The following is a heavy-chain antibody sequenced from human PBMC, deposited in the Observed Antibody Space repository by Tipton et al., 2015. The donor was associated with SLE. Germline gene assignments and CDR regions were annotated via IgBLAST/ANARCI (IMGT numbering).Heavy chain of an antibody. CDR2: IYYSGST. D-gene: IGHD5-18*01. CDR1: GGSISSYY. CDR3: AREGGYSYGIDY. Sequence: LRLSCTVSGGSISSYYWSWIRQPPGKGLEWIGYIYYSGSTNYNPSLKSRVTISVDTSKNQFSLKLSSVTAADTAMYYCAREGGYSYGIDYWGQGTLVTVSS. J-gene: IGHJ4*02. V-gene: IGHV4-59*01.